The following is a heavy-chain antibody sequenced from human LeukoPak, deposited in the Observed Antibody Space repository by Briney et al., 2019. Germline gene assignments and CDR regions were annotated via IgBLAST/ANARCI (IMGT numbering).Heavy chain of an antibody. V-gene: IGHV3-20*04. CDR1: GFTFDDYG. D-gene: IGHD2-2*01. CDR2: INWNGGRI. J-gene: IGHJ4*02. Sequence: GGSLRLSCADSGFTFDDYGMSWVRQAPGKGLEWVSGINWNGGRISYADSVKGRFTISRDNVKNSLYLQMNSLRAEDTALYYCARGRSTFDYWGQGTVVTVSS. CDR3: ARGRSTFDY.